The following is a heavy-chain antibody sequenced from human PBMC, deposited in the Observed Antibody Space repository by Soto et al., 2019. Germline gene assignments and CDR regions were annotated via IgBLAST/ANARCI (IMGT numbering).Heavy chain of an antibody. J-gene: IGHJ5*02. V-gene: IGHV2-70*01. CDR3: ARRIAAAGYHCFAP. CDR2: IDWDDDK. CDR1: GFSLSTSRMC. Sequence: SGPTLVNPTQTLTLTCTFSGFSLSTSRMCVSWIRQPPGKALEWLALIDWDDDKYYSTSLKTRLTISKDTSKNQVVLTMTNMDPVDTATYYCARRIAAAGYHCFAPWGQGNLVTV. D-gene: IGHD6-13*01.